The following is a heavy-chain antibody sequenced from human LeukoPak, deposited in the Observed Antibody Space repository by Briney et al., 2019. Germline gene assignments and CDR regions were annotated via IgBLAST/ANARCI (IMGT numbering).Heavy chain of an antibody. D-gene: IGHD3-10*01. CDR3: ARESITMVRGLDWFDP. J-gene: IGHJ5*02. V-gene: IGHV4-39*07. CDR2: IYYSGST. CDR1: GGSISSSSYY. Sequence: SETLPLTCTVSGGSISSSSYYWGWIRQPPGKGLEWIGSIYYSGSTYYNPSLKSRVTISVDTSKNQFSLKLSSVTAADTAVYYCARESITMVRGLDWFDPWGQGTLVTVSS.